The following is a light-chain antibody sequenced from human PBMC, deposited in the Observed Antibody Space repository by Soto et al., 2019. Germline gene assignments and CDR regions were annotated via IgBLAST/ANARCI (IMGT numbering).Light chain of an antibody. CDR3: SSYTNTITVL. CDR2: EVS. V-gene: IGLV2-14*01. Sequence: QSALTQPASVSGSPGQSITISCTGTSSDVGASKYVSWYQQHPGKAPRLMIYEVSNRPSGVSNRFSGSKSGNTASLTISGLQAEDEADYYCSSYTNTITVLFGGGTQLTVL. CDR1: SSDVGASKY. J-gene: IGLJ2*01.